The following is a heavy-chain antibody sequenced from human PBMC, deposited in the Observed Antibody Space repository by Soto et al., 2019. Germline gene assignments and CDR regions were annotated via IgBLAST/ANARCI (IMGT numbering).Heavy chain of an antibody. V-gene: IGHV4-4*07. CDR2: IDTSGST. J-gene: IGHJ4*02. CDR1: GGSISNYY. Sequence: QGQLQESGPGLVKPSETLSLTCTVSGGSISNYYCNWIRQPAGKVLEWIGRIDTSGSTNYNPSLKSRVTMSVDTSKQEFSLKLSSVTAADTALYYCARGGQDFWSGPFDYWGRGALVTVSS. D-gene: IGHD3-3*01. CDR3: ARGGQDFWSGPFDY.